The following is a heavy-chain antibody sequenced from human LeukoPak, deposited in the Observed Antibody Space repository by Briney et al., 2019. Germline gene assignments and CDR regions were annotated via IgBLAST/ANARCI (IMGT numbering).Heavy chain of an antibody. Sequence: GGSLRLSCAASGFTFSSSSMNWVRQAPGKGLEWISYIISTGSTTYYADSVKGRFTISRDNANNSLSLQMSSLRAEDTAVYYCATGFWGYCSRNSCPLDNWGQGTLVTVAS. CDR3: ATGFWGYCSRNSCPLDN. J-gene: IGHJ4*02. CDR1: GFTFSSSS. D-gene: IGHD2-2*01. CDR2: IISTGSTT. V-gene: IGHV3-48*01.